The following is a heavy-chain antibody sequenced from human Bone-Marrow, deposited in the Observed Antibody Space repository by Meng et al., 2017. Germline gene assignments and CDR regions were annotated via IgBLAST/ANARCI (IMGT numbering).Heavy chain of an antibody. J-gene: IGHJ2*01. Sequence: RMWMTGGGFVKPGGSLRLSCAASGFTFNDYYMSWIRQAPGKGLEWVSYSSSSGSTIYYADSVKGRFTISRDNAKNSLYLQMNSLRAEDTAVYYCARDDYGDRYWYFDLWGRGTLVTVSS. CDR1: GFTFNDYY. D-gene: IGHD4-17*01. V-gene: IGHV3-11*01. CDR3: ARDDYGDRYWYFDL. CDR2: SSSSGSTI.